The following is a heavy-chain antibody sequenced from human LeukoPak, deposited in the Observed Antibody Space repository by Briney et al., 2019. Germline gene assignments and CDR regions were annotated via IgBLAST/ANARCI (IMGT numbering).Heavy chain of an antibody. V-gene: IGHV3-53*01. CDR1: GFTVSSNY. D-gene: IGHD5-24*01. CDR3: ARVRRDGYNYDAFDI. J-gene: IGHJ3*02. CDR2: IYSGGSI. Sequence: PGGSLRLSCAASGFTVSSNYMRWVRQAPGKGLEWVSVIYSGGSIYYADSVKGRFTISRDNSKNTLYLQMNSLRAEDTAVYYCARVRRDGYNYDAFDIWGQGTMVTVSS.